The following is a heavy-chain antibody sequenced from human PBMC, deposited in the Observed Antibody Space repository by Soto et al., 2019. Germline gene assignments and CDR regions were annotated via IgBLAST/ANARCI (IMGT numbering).Heavy chain of an antibody. Sequence: PSETLSLTCTVSGGSISSSSYYWGWIRQPPGKGLEWIGSIYYSGSTYYNPSLKSRVTISVDTSKNQFSLKLSSVTAADTAVYYCARGISRMCSSTSCYSDYFDYWGQGTLVTVSS. D-gene: IGHD2-2*02. CDR2: IYYSGST. CDR1: GGSISSSSYY. V-gene: IGHV4-39*07. CDR3: ARGISRMCSSTSCYSDYFDY. J-gene: IGHJ4*02.